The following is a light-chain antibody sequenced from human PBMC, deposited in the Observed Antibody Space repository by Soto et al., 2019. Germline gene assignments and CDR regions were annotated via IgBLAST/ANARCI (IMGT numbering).Light chain of an antibody. Sequence: EIVLTQSPATLSLSPGERATLSCRASQSVGTYLAWYQQKPGQAPRLLIYDASTRATGIPARFSGSGSGTDFTLTISSLEPEDFAVYYCQQYNNWPLTFGGGTKVEIK. V-gene: IGKV3-11*01. CDR2: DAS. CDR1: QSVGTY. CDR3: QQYNNWPLT. J-gene: IGKJ4*01.